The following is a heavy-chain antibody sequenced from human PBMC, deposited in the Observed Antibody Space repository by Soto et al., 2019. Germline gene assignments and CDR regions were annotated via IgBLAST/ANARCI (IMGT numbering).Heavy chain of an antibody. CDR2: ISYDGSNK. J-gene: IGHJ5*02. D-gene: IGHD6-13*01. V-gene: IGHV3-30-3*01. Sequence: PGGSLRLSCAASGFTFSSYAMHWVRQAPGKGLEWVAVISYDGSNKYYADSVKGRFTISRDNSKNTLYLQMNSLIAEDTAVYFCARVPYIAAAGTALGWFDPWGQGTLVTVSS. CDR3: ARVPYIAAAGTALGWFDP. CDR1: GFTFSSYA.